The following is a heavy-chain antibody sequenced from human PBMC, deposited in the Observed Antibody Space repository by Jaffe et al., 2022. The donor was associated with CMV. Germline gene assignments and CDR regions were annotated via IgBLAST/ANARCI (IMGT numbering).Heavy chain of an antibody. CDR1: GYSFTSYW. J-gene: IGHJ6*03. V-gene: IGHV5-10-1*03. D-gene: IGHD3-3*01. Sequence: EVQLVQSGAEVKKPGESLRISCKGSGYSFTSYWISWVRQMPGKGLEWMGRIDPSDSYTNYSPSFQGHVTISADKSISTAYLQWSSLKASDTAMYYCARRGTDDRFLEWLSPLDYMDVWGKGTTVTVSS. CDR2: IDPSDSYT. CDR3: ARRGTDDRFLEWLSPLDYMDV.